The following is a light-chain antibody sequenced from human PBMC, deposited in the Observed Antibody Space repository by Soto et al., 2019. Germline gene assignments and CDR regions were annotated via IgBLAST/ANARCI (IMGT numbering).Light chain of an antibody. CDR3: QQHNQWPIT. V-gene: IGKV3D-15*01. CDR2: HTS. J-gene: IGKJ5*01. Sequence: EIVMTQSPVTLSVSPGERATLSCRASQSVSGNLAWYQQKPGQAPRLLIYHTSSRAAGIPERISGSGSGTEFTLTINSLQSEDSAVYYCQQHNQWPITFGQGTRLEIK. CDR1: QSVSGN.